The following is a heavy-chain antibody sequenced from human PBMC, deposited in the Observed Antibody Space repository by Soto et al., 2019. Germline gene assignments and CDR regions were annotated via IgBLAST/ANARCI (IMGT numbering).Heavy chain of an antibody. CDR1: GGSISSGGYY. CDR2: IYYSGST. V-gene: IGHV4-31*03. Sequence: SETLSLTCTVSGGSISSGGYYWSWIRQHPGKGLEWIGYIYYSGSTYYNPSLKSRVTISVDTSKNQFSLKLSSVTAADTAVYYCASTKSNYVYFDYWGQGTLVTVSS. D-gene: IGHD4-4*01. CDR3: ASTKSNYVYFDY. J-gene: IGHJ4*02.